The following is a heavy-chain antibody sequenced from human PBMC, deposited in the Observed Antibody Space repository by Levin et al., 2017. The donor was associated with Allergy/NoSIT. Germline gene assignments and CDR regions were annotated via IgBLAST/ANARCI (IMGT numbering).Heavy chain of an antibody. CDR1: GGSFSGYY. D-gene: IGHD2-15*01. J-gene: IGHJ5*02. CDR2: INHSGST. CDR3: ARAPPRPPYYCSGGSCYFGGWFDP. Sequence: SQTLSLTCAVYGGSFSGYYWSWIRQPPGKGLEWIGEINHSGSTNYNPSLKSRVTISVDTSKNQFSLKLSSVTAADTAVYYCARAPPRPPYYCSGGSCYFGGWFDPWGQGTLVTVSS. V-gene: IGHV4-34*01.